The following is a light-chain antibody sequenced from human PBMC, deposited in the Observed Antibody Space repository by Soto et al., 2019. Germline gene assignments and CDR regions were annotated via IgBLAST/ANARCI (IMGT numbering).Light chain of an antibody. J-gene: IGLJ1*01. CDR2: EDN. V-gene: IGLV2-23*01. CDR1: SSDVGNYNL. Sequence: QSALTQPASVFGSPGQSITIFCTGTSSDVGNYNLVSWYQHHPGEAPQLIVFEDNKRPSGVSNRFSGSKSGNTASLTISGLQAEDEADYYCCSYAGGNTYVFGTGTKLTVL. CDR3: CSYAGGNTYV.